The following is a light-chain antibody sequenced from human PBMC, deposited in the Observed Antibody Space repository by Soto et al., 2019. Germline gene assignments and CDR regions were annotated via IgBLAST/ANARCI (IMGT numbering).Light chain of an antibody. CDR3: CSYAGTYWV. J-gene: IGLJ3*02. CDR1: SSDIGNYNL. V-gene: IGLV2-23*02. CDR2: EVS. Sequence: QSALTQPASVSGSPGQSITISCTGTSSDIGNYNLVSWYQQHPGKVPKLMVYEVSNRPSGISNRFSGSKSVNTASLTISGLQAEDEAHYYCCSYAGTYWVFGGGTKLTVL.